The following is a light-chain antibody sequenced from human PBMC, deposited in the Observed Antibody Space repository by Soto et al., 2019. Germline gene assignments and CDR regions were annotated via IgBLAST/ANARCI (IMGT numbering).Light chain of an antibody. V-gene: IGLV2-8*01. CDR3: SSYTGSNNLV. CDR2: EVS. Sequence: QSALTQPPSASGSPGQSVTISCTGTSSDVGGYSYVSWYQQYPGKAPKLMIYEVSKRPSGVPDRFSGSKSGNTASLTVSGLQAEDEADYYCSSYTGSNNLVFGGGTKVTVL. J-gene: IGLJ2*01. CDR1: SSDVGGYSY.